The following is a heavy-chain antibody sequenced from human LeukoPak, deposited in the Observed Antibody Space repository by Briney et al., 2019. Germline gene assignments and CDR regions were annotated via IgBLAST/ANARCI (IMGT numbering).Heavy chain of an antibody. CDR2: IYYSGST. D-gene: IGHD5-18*01. CDR3: ARTTEGGYTYDYFYYYYMGV. J-gene: IGHJ6*03. CDR1: GGSISSYY. V-gene: IGHV4-59*01. Sequence: PSETLSLTCTVSGGSISSYYWSWIRQTPGKGLEWIGYIYYSGSTNYNPSLKSRVTISLDTSKNQFSLKLSSVTAADTAVYYCARTTEGGYTYDYFYYYYMGVWGKGTTVTISS.